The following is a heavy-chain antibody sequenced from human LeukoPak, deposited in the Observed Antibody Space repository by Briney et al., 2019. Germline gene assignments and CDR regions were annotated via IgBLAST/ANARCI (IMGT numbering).Heavy chain of an antibody. CDR3: ARIVVVHQGHYYYYMDV. Sequence: GGSLRLSCAASGFTFSDYYMSWIRQAPGKGLEWVSYISSSGSTIYYADSVKGRFTISRDNAKNSLYLQMNSLRAEDTAVYYCARIVVVHQGHYYYYMDVWGKGTTVTISS. D-gene: IGHD3-22*01. CDR1: GFTFSDYY. J-gene: IGHJ6*03. V-gene: IGHV3-11*01. CDR2: ISSSGSTI.